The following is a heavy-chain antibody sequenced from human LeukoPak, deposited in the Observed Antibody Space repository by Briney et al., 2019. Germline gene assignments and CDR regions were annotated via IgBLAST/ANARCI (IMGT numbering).Heavy chain of an antibody. CDR1: GVSFDDYY. D-gene: IGHD2-21*02. CDR3: TRMTAGHDY. V-gene: IGHV4-34*01. J-gene: IGHJ4*02. CDR2: INHSGYT. Sequence: SETLSLTCAVSGVSFDDYYWSWVRQTTGKGLEWIGEINHSGYTNDSPSLKSRVTLSIDTSRKQFSLNLRSVTVADTGIYYCTRMTAGHDYWGQGTLVTVSS.